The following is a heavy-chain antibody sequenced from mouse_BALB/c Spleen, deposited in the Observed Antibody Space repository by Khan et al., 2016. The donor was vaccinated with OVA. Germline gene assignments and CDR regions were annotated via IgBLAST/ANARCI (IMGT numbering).Heavy chain of an antibody. Sequence: VQLQQSGPELVKPGASVKLSCKASGYTFTDYYMKWVKQSRGKRLEWIGDINPNNGDTFYNQNLKDKATLTVDKSSSTAYRQLNSLTSEDSAVYYCAKGLWDYWGQGTTLTVSS. J-gene: IGHJ2*01. CDR2: INPNNGDT. D-gene: IGHD3-3*01. CDR3: AKGLWDY. V-gene: IGHV1-19*01. CDR1: GYTFTDYY.